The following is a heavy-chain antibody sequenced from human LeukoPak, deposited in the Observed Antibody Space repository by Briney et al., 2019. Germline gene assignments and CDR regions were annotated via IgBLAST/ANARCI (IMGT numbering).Heavy chain of an antibody. CDR3: ARSGGWSFDY. J-gene: IGHJ4*02. Sequence: PSETLSLTCTVSGGSISSYYWSWIRQPPGKGLEWIGSIYYSGSTYYNPSLKSRVTISVDTSKNQFSLKLSSVTAADTAVYYCARSGGWSFDYWGQGTLVTVSS. CDR2: IYYSGST. CDR1: GGSISSYY. D-gene: IGHD6-19*01. V-gene: IGHV4-39*01.